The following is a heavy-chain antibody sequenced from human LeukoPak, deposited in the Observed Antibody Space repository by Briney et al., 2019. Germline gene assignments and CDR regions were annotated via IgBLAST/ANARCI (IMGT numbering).Heavy chain of an antibody. J-gene: IGHJ3*02. D-gene: IGHD2-2*01. Sequence: GRSLRLSCAASGFTFSSYGMHWVRQAPGKGLEWVAVIWYDGSNKYYADSVKGRFTISRDNSKNTLYLQMNSLRAEDTAVYYCAREANIVVVPPAILAGSGGAAFDIWGQGTMVTVSS. CDR2: IWYDGSNK. V-gene: IGHV3-33*01. CDR1: GFTFSSYG. CDR3: AREANIVVVPPAILAGSGGAAFDI.